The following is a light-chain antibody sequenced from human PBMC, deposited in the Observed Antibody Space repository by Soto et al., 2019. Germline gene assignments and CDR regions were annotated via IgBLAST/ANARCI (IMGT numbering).Light chain of an antibody. V-gene: IGKV4-1*01. Sequence: DIVMTQSPDSMAVSLGERATINCKSSQSILYSPNNKNYLAWYQQKPGQPPKLLIYWASTRESGVPDRFSGSGSGTDFALTISSLQDEDVAVYYCQQYYDAPQNFRQGTKVEIK. CDR2: WAS. J-gene: IGKJ1*01. CDR3: QQYYDAPQN. CDR1: QSILYSPNNKNY.